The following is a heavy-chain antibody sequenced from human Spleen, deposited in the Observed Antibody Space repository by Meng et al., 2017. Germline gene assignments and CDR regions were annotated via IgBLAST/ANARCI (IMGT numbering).Heavy chain of an antibody. J-gene: IGHJ2*01. V-gene: IGHV4-34*01. CDR3: ASKGTPYWYFDL. CDR1: GGSFSGYY. CDR2: INHSGST. D-gene: IGHD3-10*01. Sequence: GSLRLSCAVYGGSFSGYYWSWIRQPPGKGLEWIGEINHSGSTNYNPSLKSRVTISVDTSKNQFSLKLSSVTAADTAVYYCASKGTPYWYFDLWGRGTLVTVSS.